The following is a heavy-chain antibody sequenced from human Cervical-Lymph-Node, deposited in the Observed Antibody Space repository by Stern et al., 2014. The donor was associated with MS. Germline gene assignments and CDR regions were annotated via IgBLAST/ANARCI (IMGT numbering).Heavy chain of an antibody. D-gene: IGHD2-21*02. V-gene: IGHV1-24*01. CDR2: FDPEHGET. J-gene: IGHJ6*02. CDR1: GYTLSEIS. Sequence: VQLVQSGAEVKKPGASVKVSCKVSGYTLSEISMHWVRQAPGKGLEWMGGFDPEHGETRYAQKFQGRVTMAEDRSTDTAYMELSSLRSEDTAVYYCATHRGRVTYYYGMDVRGQGTTVTVSS. CDR3: ATHRGRVTYYYGMDV.